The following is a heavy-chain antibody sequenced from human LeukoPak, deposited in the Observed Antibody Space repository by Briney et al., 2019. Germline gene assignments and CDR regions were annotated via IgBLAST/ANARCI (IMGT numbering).Heavy chain of an antibody. Sequence: PSETLSLTCAVSGGSISSGGYSWSWIRQPPGKGLEWIGYIYYSGSSNYNPSLKSRVTISVDTSKNQFSLKLSSVTAADTAVYYCARSGYKYGADAFDIWGQGTMVTVSS. D-gene: IGHD5-18*01. J-gene: IGHJ3*02. CDR1: GGSISSGGYS. CDR3: ARSGYKYGADAFDI. V-gene: IGHV4-61*08. CDR2: IYYSGSS.